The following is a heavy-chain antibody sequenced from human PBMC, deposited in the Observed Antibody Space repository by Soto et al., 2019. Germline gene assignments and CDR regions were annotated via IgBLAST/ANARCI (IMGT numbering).Heavy chain of an antibody. J-gene: IGHJ5*01. CDR1: GGSFSGYY. CDR3: ARAAYCSGGSCSSGIRWFDS. D-gene: IGHD2-15*01. V-gene: IGHV4-34*01. Sequence: SETLSLTCAVYGGSFSGYYWTWIRQPPGKGLEWIGYIYHSGSTYYNPSLKSGVTISVDRSKNQFSLKLSSVTAADTAVYYCARAAYCSGGSCSSGIRWFDSWGQGTLVTVSS. CDR2: IYHSGST.